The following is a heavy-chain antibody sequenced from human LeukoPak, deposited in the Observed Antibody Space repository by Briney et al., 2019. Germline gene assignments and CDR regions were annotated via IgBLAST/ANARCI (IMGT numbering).Heavy chain of an antibody. J-gene: IGHJ2*01. CDR1: GFTFSSYA. CDR3: AKDGSEITFGGVIVPYWYFDL. V-gene: IGHV3-23*01. CDR2: ISGSGGST. D-gene: IGHD3-16*02. Sequence: GGSLRLSCAASGFTFSSYAMSWVRQAPGKGLEWVSAISGSGGSTYYADSVKGRFTISRDNSKNTLYLQMNSLRAEDTAVYYCAKDGSEITFGGVIVPYWYFDLWGRGTLVTVSS.